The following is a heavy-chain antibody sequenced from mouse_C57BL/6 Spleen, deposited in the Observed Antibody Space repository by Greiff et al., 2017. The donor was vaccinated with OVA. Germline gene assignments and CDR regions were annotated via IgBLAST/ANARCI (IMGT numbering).Heavy chain of an antibody. J-gene: IGHJ4*01. CDR1: GYTFTSYW. CDR3: AILYYGSSYDDYAMDY. Sequence: QVQLQQSGAELVKPGASVKVSCKASGYTFTSYWMHWVKQRPGQGLEWIGRIHPSDSDTNYNQKFKGKATLTVDKSSSTAYMQLSSLPSEDSAVYYCAILYYGSSYDDYAMDYWGQGTSVTVSS. D-gene: IGHD1-1*01. CDR2: IHPSDSDT. V-gene: IGHV1-74*01.